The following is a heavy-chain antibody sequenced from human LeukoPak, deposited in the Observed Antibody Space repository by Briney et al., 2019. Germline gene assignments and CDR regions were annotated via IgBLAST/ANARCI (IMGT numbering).Heavy chain of an antibody. CDR2: IYYTGTT. V-gene: IGHV4-59*01. CDR3: ARQFRRWSDGDQIDY. CDR1: NGSISSFY. Sequence: SETLSLTCTVSNGSISSFYWTWIRQPPGKGLEWIGYIYYTGTTDYNPSLKSRVTISVDTSRNQFSLKLSSVTAADTAVYYCARQFRRWSDGDQIDYWGQGTLVTVSS. J-gene: IGHJ4*02. D-gene: IGHD3-3*01.